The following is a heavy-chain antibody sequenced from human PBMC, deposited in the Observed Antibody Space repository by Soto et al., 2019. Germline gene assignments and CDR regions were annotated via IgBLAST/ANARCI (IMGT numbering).Heavy chain of an antibody. CDR2: FDPEDGET. D-gene: IGHD4-17*01. Sequence: ASVKVSCKVSGYTLTELSMHWARQAPGKGLEWMGGFDPEDGETIYAQKFQGRVTMTEDTSTDTAYMELSSLRSEDTAVYYCATDLAPWKTTVIWGQGTLVTVSS. J-gene: IGHJ4*02. CDR3: ATDLAPWKTTVI. V-gene: IGHV1-24*01. CDR1: GYTLTELS.